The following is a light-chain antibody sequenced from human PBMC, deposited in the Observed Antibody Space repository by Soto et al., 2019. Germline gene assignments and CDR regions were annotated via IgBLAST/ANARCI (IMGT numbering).Light chain of an antibody. V-gene: IGLV2-8*01. Sequence: QSVLTQPTAASGSPGQSVTISSTGTKSDIGVYDFVSWYQHHPGKAPRLIIYEVVQRPSGVPDRFSGSKSGNTASLTVSGLQAADEADYFCKSYAGSNTYVFGSGTKVTVL. J-gene: IGLJ1*01. CDR2: EVV. CDR1: KSDIGVYDF. CDR3: KSYAGSNTYV.